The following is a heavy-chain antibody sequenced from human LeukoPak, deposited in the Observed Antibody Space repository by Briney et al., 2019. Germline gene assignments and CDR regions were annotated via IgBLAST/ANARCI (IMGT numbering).Heavy chain of an antibody. CDR1: GGSISSYY. CDR2: IYYSGST. CDR3: AILEKGLFPRGS. V-gene: IGHV4-59*01. J-gene: IGHJ4*02. Sequence: PSETLSLTCTVSGGSISSYYWSWIRQPPGKGLEWIAYIYYSGSTKYNPSLKNRVTISIDTSKNQFSLKLSSVTAADTAVYYCAILEKGLFPRGSGGQGPLVTVS. D-gene: IGHD3-3*01.